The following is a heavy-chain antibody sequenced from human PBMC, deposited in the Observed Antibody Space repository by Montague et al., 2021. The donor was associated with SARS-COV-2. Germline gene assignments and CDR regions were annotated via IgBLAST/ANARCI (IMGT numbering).Heavy chain of an antibody. CDR1: GDSINSRYYY. CDR3: AIHRGRVPAALYWFDD. J-gene: IGHJ5*02. D-gene: IGHD6-25*01. CDR2: IDYSGST. Sequence: SETLSLTCSVSGDSINSRYYYCGWVRQPPGKGLEGIGSIDYSGSTSYNPSLKSRVTLSVDTSKNHFSLKPNSVAAADTAVYFCAIHRGRVPAALYWFDDWGQGTLVTVSS. V-gene: IGHV4-39*01.